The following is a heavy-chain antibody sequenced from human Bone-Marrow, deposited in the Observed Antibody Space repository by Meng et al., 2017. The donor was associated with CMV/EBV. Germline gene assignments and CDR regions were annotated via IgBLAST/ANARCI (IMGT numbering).Heavy chain of an antibody. D-gene: IGHD2-15*01. CDR2: ISYDGSNK. CDR1: GFTFSSYG. J-gene: IGHJ4*02. CDR3: ARGATGGYYFDY. Sequence: GESLKISCAASGFTFSSYGMHWARQAPGKGLEWVAVISYDGSNKYHADSVKGRFTISRDNSKNTLYLQMNSLRAEDTAVYYCARGATGGYYFDYWGQGTLVTVSS. V-gene: IGHV3-30*03.